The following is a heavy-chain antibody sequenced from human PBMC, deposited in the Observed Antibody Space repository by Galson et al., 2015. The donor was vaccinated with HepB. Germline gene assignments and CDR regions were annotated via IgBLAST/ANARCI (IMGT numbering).Heavy chain of an antibody. V-gene: IGHV3-49*03. D-gene: IGHD2-2*01. CDR1: GFTFGDYA. CDR3: TRVEYQLLSPNWFDP. CDR2: IRSKAYGGTT. J-gene: IGHJ5*02. Sequence: SLRLSCAASGFTFGDYAMSWFRQAPGKGLEWVGFIRSKAYGGTTEYAASVKGRFTISRDDSKSIAYLQMNSLKTEDTAVYYCTRVEYQLLSPNWFDPWGQGTLVTVSS.